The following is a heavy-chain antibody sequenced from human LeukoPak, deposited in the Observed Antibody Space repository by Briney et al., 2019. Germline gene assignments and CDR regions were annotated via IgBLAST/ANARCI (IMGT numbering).Heavy chain of an antibody. CDR1: GFTFDDYA. D-gene: IGHD4-11*01. J-gene: IGHJ6*02. CDR2: ISWNSGNI. CDR3: AKDMTAVGPHGMDV. Sequence: GGSLRLSCAASGFTFDDYAMHWVRQAPGNGLEWVSSISWNSGNIDYADSVKGRFTISRDNAKNSLYLQMNSLRAEDTALYCCAKDMTAVGPHGMDVWGQGTTVTVSS. V-gene: IGHV3-9*01.